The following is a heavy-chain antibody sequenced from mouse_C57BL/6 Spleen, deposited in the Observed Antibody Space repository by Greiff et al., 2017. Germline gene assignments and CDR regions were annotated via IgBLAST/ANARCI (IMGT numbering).Heavy chain of an antibody. D-gene: IGHD1-1*01. J-gene: IGHJ1*03. V-gene: IGHV1-61*01. CDR1: GYTFTSYW. Sequence: QVQLQQPGAELVRPGSSVKLSCKASGYTFTSYWMDWVKQRPGQGLAWIGNIYPSNSGTNYNPQFKDKATLTVDKSSSTAYMQLSRLTSEDSAVYYSARPNSYYYGSSYWDLDYWGKGTTVTVSS. CDR3: ARPNSYYYGSSYWDLDY. CDR2: IYPSNSGT.